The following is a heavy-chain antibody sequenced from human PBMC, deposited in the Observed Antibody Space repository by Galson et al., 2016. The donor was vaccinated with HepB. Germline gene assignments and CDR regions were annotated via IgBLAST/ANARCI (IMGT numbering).Heavy chain of an antibody. D-gene: IGHD2/OR15-2a*01. CDR2: IWYNGRNK. J-gene: IGHJ4*02. CDR3: ARDLGGCNGFGCSYYFDY. Sequence: LRLSCASAGFNLGSFGMNWVRQTPGKEPEWLAVIWYNGRNKYYADSVRGRFTISRDTSTNMVYLQMNSLRVEDTAMYYCARDLGGCNGFGCSYYFDYWGQGILVTVSS. V-gene: IGHV3-33*01. CDR1: GFNLGSFG.